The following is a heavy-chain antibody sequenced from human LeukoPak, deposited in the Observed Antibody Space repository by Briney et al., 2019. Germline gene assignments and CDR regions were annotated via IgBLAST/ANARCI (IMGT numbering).Heavy chain of an antibody. CDR1: GYTFTGYY. CDR2: INPNSGGT. V-gene: IGHV1-2*04. Sequence: ASVKVSCKASGYTFTGYYMHWVRQAPGQGLEWMGWINPNSGGTNYAQKFQGWVTMTRDTSISTAYMELSRLRSDDTAVYYCATENRVELSGLGYWGQGTLVTVSS. D-gene: IGHD1-7*01. CDR3: ATENRVELSGLGY. J-gene: IGHJ4*02.